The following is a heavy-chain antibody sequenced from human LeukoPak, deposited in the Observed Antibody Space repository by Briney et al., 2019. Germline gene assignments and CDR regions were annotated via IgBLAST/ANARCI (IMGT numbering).Heavy chain of an antibody. CDR1: GGSFSGYY. CDR2: IYYSGST. V-gene: IGHV4-34*01. CDR3: ARRTYYGYFDY. Sequence: SETLSLTCAVYGGSFSGYYWSWIRQPPGKGLEWIGSIYYSGSTYYNPSLKSRVTISVDTSKNQFSLKLSSVTAADTAVYYCARRTYYGYFDYWGQGTLVTVSS. J-gene: IGHJ4*02. D-gene: IGHD3-10*01.